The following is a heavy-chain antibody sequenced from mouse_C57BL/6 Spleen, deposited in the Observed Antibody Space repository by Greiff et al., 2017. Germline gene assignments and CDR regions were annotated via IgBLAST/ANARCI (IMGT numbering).Heavy chain of an antibody. J-gene: IGHJ2*01. CDR3: ARYYGSSYVYFDY. CDR2: INPSTGGT. CDR1: GYSFTGYY. Sequence: VQLKQSGPELVQPGASVKISCKASGYSFTGYYMHWVKQSSEKSLEWIGEINPSTGGTSYNQKFKGKATLTVDKSSSTAYMQLKSLTSEDSAVYYCARYYGSSYVYFDYWGQGTTLTVSS. D-gene: IGHD1-1*01. V-gene: IGHV1-43*01.